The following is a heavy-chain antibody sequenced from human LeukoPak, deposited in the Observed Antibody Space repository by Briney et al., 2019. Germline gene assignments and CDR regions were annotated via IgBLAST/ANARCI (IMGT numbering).Heavy chain of an antibody. CDR1: GGSISSGDYY. J-gene: IGHJ4*02. V-gene: IGHV4-30-4*01. Sequence: KPSQTLSLTCTVSGGSISSGDYYWSWIRQPPGKGLEGIGYIYYSGSTYYNPSLKSRVTISVDTSKNQFSLKLSSVTAADTAVYYCARGDSYYDILTGYYRVFDYWGQGTLVTVSS. CDR3: ARGDSYYDILTGYYRVFDY. D-gene: IGHD3-9*01. CDR2: IYYSGST.